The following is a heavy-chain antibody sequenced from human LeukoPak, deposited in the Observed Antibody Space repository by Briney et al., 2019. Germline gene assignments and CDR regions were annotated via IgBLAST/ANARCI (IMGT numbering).Heavy chain of an antibody. Sequence: SGGSLRLSCAASGFTFSSYWMSWVRQAPGKGLEWVGNIKQDGSEEYYVDSVKGRFTISRDNAKNSLYLQMNSLRAEDTAVYYCARDAWKDRYFDYWGQGTLVTVSS. CDR3: ARDAWKDRYFDY. CDR1: GFTFSSYW. CDR2: IKQDGSEE. J-gene: IGHJ4*02. D-gene: IGHD1-1*01. V-gene: IGHV3-7*01.